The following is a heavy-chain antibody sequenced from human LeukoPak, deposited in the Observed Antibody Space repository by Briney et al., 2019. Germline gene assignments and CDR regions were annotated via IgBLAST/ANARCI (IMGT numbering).Heavy chain of an antibody. J-gene: IGHJ6*04. CDR1: GFTFSTYG. CDR3: AELGITMIGGV. D-gene: IGHD3-10*02. V-gene: IGHV3-48*04. Sequence: GGSLRLSCAASGFTFSTYGMSWVRQAPGKGLEWVSAISSSGSTIYYADSVKGRFTISRDNAKNSLYLQMNSLRAEDTAVYYCAELGITMIGGVWGKGTTVTISS. CDR2: ISSSGSTI.